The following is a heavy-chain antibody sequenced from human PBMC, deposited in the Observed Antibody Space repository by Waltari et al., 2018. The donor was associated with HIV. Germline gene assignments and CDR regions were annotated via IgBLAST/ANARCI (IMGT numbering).Heavy chain of an antibody. Sequence: EVQLVESGGGLVQPGGSLRLSCPASGFTFSSYRMNWVRQAPGKGLEWVSYISSSSSTIYYADSVKGRFTISRDNAKNSLYLQMNSLRAEDTAVYYCARDPDSSSWYVYGMDVWGQGTTVTVSS. CDR3: ARDPDSSSWYVYGMDV. J-gene: IGHJ6*02. D-gene: IGHD6-13*01. CDR1: GFTFSSYR. V-gene: IGHV3-48*04. CDR2: ISSSSSTI.